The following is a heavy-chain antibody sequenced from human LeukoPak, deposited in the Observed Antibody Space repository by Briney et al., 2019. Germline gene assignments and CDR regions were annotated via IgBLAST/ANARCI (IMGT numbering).Heavy chain of an antibody. J-gene: IGHJ4*02. CDR1: GYSISSGYY. D-gene: IGHD3-16*01. CDR2: IYHSGST. CDR3: ARDNPFKYDYVN. Sequence: SETLSLTCTVSGYSISSGYYWGWIRQPPGKGLEWIGSIYHSGSTYYNPSLKSRVTISLDKSKNHFSLKLSSVTAADTAVYYCARDNPFKYDYVNWGQGTLVTVSS. V-gene: IGHV4-38-2*02.